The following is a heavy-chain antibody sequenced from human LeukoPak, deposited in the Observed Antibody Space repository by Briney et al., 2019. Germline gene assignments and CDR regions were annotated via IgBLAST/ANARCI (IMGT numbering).Heavy chain of an antibody. CDR3: ATGVPYYDFPAHYFDY. D-gene: IGHD3-22*01. V-gene: IGHV1-24*01. J-gene: IGHJ4*02. CDR1: GYTLTELS. Sequence: ASVKVSCKVSGYTLTELSMHWVRQAPGKGLEWMGGFDPEDGETIYAQKFQGRVTMTEDTSTDTAYMELSSLRSEDTAVYYCATGVPYYDFPAHYFDYWGQETLVTVSS. CDR2: FDPEDGET.